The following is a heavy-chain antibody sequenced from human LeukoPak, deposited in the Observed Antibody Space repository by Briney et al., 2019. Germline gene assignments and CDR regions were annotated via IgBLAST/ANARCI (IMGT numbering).Heavy chain of an antibody. CDR1: GGSISSSSYY. V-gene: IGHV4-39*07. CDR2: IYHSGST. J-gene: IGHJ5*02. CDR3: ARGVGAETAGNH. Sequence: SETLSLTCTASGGSISSSSYYWGWIRQPPGKGLEWIGSIYHSGSTYYNPSLKSRVTISVDTSKNQFSLKLSSVTAADTAVYYCARGVGAETAGNHWGQGTLVTVSS. D-gene: IGHD1-26*01.